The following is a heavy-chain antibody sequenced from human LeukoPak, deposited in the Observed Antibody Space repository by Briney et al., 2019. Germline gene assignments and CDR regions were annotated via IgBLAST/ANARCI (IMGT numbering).Heavy chain of an antibody. Sequence: ASVKVSCKASGYTFTGYYMHWVRQAPGQGLEWMGWINPNSGGTNYAQKFQGRVTMTRDTSISTAYMELSRLRSDDTAVYYCARDRLGYSYGENWGPGTLVTVSS. CDR3: ARDRLGYSYGEN. V-gene: IGHV1-2*02. CDR1: GYTFTGYY. CDR2: INPNSGGT. D-gene: IGHD5-18*01. J-gene: IGHJ4*02.